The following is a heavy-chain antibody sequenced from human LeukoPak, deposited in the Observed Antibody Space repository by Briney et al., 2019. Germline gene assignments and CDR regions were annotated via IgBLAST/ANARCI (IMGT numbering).Heavy chain of an antibody. CDR2: IYYSGST. CDR3: ARGVTPTTYNWFDP. Sequence: SETLSLTCTVSGGSISSGGYYWSWIRQHPGKGLEWIGYIYYSGSTYYNPSLKSRVTISVDTSKNQFSLKLSSVTAADTAVYYCARGVTPTTYNWFDPWGQGTLVTVSS. J-gene: IGHJ5*02. D-gene: IGHD2/OR15-2a*01. CDR1: GGSISSGGYY. V-gene: IGHV4-31*03.